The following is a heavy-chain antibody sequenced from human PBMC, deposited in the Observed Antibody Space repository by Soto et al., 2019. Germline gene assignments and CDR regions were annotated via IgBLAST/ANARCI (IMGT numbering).Heavy chain of an antibody. CDR1: GGTFSSYT. Sequence: GASVKVSCKASGGTFSSYTISWVRQAPGQGLEWMGRIIPILGIANYAQKFQGRVTITADKSTSTAYMELSSLRSEDTAVYYCAKGAQWLFDFDYWGQGTLVTVSS. V-gene: IGHV1-69*02. J-gene: IGHJ4*02. CDR2: IIPILGIA. D-gene: IGHD6-19*01. CDR3: AKGAQWLFDFDY.